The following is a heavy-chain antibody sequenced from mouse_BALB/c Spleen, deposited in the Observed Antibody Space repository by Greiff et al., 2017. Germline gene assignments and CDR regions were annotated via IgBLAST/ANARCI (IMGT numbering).Heavy chain of an antibody. CDR3: ARSVIYYEAMDY. CDR2: IDPANGNT. J-gene: IGHJ4*01. D-gene: IGHD2-4*01. V-gene: IGHV14-3*02. Sequence: EVQRVESGAELVKPGASVKLSCTASGFNIKDTYMHWVKQRPEQGLEWIGRIDPANGNTKYDPKFQGKATITADTSSNTAYLQLSSLTSEDTAVYYCARSVIYYEAMDYWGQGTSVTVSS. CDR1: GFNIKDTY.